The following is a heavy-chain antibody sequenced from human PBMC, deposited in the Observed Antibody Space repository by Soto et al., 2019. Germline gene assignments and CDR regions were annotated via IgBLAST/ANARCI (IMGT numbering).Heavy chain of an antibody. V-gene: IGHV3-15*01. Sequence: EVQLVESGGGLVKPGGSLRLSCAASGFTFSNAWMSWVRQAPGKGLEWVGRIKSKTDGGTTDYAAPVKGRFTISRDDSKNTLYPQMNSLKTEDTAVYYCTTANGDSPFDYWGQGTLVTVSS. CDR3: TTANGDSPFDY. J-gene: IGHJ4*02. CDR2: IKSKTDGGTT. D-gene: IGHD4-17*01. CDR1: GFTFSNAW.